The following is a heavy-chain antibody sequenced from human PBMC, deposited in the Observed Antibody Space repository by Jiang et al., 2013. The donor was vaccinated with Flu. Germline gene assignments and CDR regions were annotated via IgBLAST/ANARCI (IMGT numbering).Heavy chain of an antibody. CDR1: GGSISGTHW. D-gene: IGHD1-14*01. J-gene: IGHJ4*02. CDR2: ISHSGRT. Sequence: GSGLVKPSGTLSLTCDVSGGSISGTHWWTWVRQSPGKGLEWIGEISHSGRTNYNPSLKRRVTMSVDKSKNQFSLKLYSLTAADTAVYYCARDFRLLTTAYYFDYWGQGALVTVS. V-gene: IGHV4-4*02. CDR3: ARDFRLLTTAYYFDY.